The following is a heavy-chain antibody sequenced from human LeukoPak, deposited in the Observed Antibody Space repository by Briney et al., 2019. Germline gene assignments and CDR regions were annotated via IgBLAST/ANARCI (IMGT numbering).Heavy chain of an antibody. D-gene: IGHD3-22*01. V-gene: IGHV3-30-3*01. CDR2: ISYDGSNE. Sequence: PRGSLRLSCAASGFTFSYYTMHWVCQAPGKGLEWVAVISYDGSNEYYADSVKGRFTISRDNSKNTLYLQMNSLRVEDTAVYYCARVLNYYDSSGYYFSYWGQGTLAAVSS. J-gene: IGHJ4*02. CDR1: GFTFSYYT. CDR3: ARVLNYYDSSGYYFSY.